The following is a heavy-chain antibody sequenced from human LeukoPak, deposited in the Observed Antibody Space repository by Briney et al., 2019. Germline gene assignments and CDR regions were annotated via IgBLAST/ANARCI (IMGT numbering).Heavy chain of an antibody. Sequence: PGRSLRLSCAASGFTFSSYGMHWVRQAPGKGLEWVAVSYAGSNKYYADSVKGRFTISRDNSKNTLYLQMNSLRAEDTAVYYCAKEDHYGSGIYYWGQGTLVTVSS. CDR2: SYAGSNK. CDR3: AKEDHYGSGIYY. J-gene: IGHJ4*02. V-gene: IGHV3-30*18. CDR1: GFTFSSYG. D-gene: IGHD3-10*01.